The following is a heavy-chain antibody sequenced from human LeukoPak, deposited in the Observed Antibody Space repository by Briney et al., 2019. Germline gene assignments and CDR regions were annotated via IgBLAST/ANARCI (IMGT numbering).Heavy chain of an antibody. Sequence: PGRSLRLSCAASGSSFSDYYMSWIRQAPGKGLEWVSYISSSGSTIYYADSVKGRFTISRDNAKNSLYLQMNNLRAEDTAMYYCARSTVTTTYYYMDVWGKGTAVTVSS. CDR3: ARSTVTTTYYYMDV. CDR1: GSSFSDYY. J-gene: IGHJ6*03. CDR2: ISSSGSTI. D-gene: IGHD4-11*01. V-gene: IGHV3-11*04.